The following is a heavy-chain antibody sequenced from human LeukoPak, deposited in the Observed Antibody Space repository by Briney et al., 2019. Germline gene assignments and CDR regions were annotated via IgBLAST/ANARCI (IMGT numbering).Heavy chain of an antibody. J-gene: IGHJ6*02. CDR3: ARAAPWAAAGSYGMDV. CDR2: IYSGGST. D-gene: IGHD6-13*01. Sequence: GGSLRLSCAASGFTVSSTYMSWVRQAPGKGLEWVSVIYSGGSTYYADSVKGRFTISRDNSKNTLYLQMNSLRAEDTAVYYCARAAPWAAAGSYGMDVWGQGTTVTVSS. CDR1: GFTVSSTY. V-gene: IGHV3-66*01.